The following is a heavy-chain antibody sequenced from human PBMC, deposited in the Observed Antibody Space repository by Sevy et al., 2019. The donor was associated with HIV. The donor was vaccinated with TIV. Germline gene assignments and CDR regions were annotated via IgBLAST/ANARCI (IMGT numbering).Heavy chain of an antibody. Sequence: GGSLRLSCEAPGLTLSGYKINGVPQAPGKGLEWVPYISVIGITINNADSVKGRFTISRDNAKNSLYMQMNSLRAEDTAVYYCARVDANYDKGFDPWGQGTLVTVSS. J-gene: IGHJ5*02. CDR1: GLTLSGYK. V-gene: IGHV3-48*03. D-gene: IGHD3-22*01. CDR3: ARVDANYDKGFDP. CDR2: ISVIGITI.